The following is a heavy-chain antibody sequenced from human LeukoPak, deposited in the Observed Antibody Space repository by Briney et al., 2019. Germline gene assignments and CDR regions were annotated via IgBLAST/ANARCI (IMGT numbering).Heavy chain of an antibody. CDR2: IYYSGGP. CDR1: GGSISGYY. D-gene: IGHD5-12*01. CDR3: AREGYSGYEPIDY. V-gene: IGHV4-59*01. Sequence: SETLSLTCTVSGGSISGYYWSWIRQAPGKGLEWIGYIYYSGGPNYNPSLKSRVTISVDTSKNQFSLKLSSVTAADTAVYYCAREGYSGYEPIDYWGQGTLVTVSS. J-gene: IGHJ4*02.